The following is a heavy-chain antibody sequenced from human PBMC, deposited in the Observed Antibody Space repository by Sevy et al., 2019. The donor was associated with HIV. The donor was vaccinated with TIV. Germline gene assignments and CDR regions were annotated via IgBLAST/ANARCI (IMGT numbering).Heavy chain of an antibody. J-gene: IGHJ6*02. CDR1: GFTVSDNY. V-gene: IGHV3-53*01. CDR2: IYIAGRT. D-gene: IGHD3-16*01. Sequence: GGCLRLSCAVSGFTVSDNYMTWVRQAPGKGLEWVSIIYIAGRTYYADSVRGRFTISRDKAKNTLYLQMNSLRVEDTAVYYCVREDLVLGEDNYYGMDVWGQGTTVTVSS. CDR3: VREDLVLGEDNYYGMDV.